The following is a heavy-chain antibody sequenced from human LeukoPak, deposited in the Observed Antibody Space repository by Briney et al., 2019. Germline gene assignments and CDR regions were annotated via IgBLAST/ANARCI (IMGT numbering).Heavy chain of an antibody. CDR1: GFTFDDYA. V-gene: IGHV3-9*01. CDR3: AKDIGVVTAIGAFDI. D-gene: IGHD2-21*02. CDR2: ISWNSGSI. Sequence: GRSLRLSCAASGFTFDDYAMHWVPQAPGKGLEWVSGISWNSGSIGYADSVKGRFTISRDNAKNSLYLQMNSLRAEDTALYYCAKDIGVVTAIGAFDIWGQGTMVTVSS. J-gene: IGHJ3*02.